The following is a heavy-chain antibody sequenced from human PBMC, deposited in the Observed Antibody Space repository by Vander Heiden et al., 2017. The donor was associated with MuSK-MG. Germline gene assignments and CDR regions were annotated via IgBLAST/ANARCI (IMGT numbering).Heavy chain of an antibody. J-gene: IGHJ5*01. CDR3: ARERSGDNGSWFDS. Sequence: QVQLQESGPGLVKPSQTLSLTCTVPGGSISSADYYWSWIRQPPGKGLEWIGYIYYSGSTYYNPAPKSRVTISVDSSKNQFSLKLRSVTAEETAVYYCARERSGDNGSWFDSWGQGTLVTVSS. CDR2: IYYSGST. D-gene: IGHD2-21*02. V-gene: IGHV4-30-4*01. CDR1: GGSISSADYY.